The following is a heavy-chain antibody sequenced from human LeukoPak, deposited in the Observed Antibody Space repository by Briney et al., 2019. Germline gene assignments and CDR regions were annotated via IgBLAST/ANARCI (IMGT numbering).Heavy chain of an antibody. V-gene: IGHV4-59*08. J-gene: IGHJ4*02. Sequence: SETLSLTCTVSGGSLSRNFWSWIRQPPGKEVDWIGYINYSGFTNYNPSLRRQVTISVDTSKNHLALTLSSVTAADTAVYYCARHRQDHSGSLDHWGQGTLVTVSS. CDR2: INYSGFT. CDR3: ARHRQDHSGSLDH. CDR1: GGSLSRNF. D-gene: IGHD3-10*01.